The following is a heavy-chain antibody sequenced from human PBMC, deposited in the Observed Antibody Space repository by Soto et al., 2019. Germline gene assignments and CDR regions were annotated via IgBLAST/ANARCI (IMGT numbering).Heavy chain of an antibody. V-gene: IGHV3-73*01. CDR2: IRSKANSYAT. J-gene: IGHJ6*02. Sequence: GGSLRLSCAASGFTFSGSAMHWVRQASGKGLEWVGRIRSKANSYATAYAASVKGRFTISRDDSKNTAYLQMNSLKTEDTAVYYCTRTRIRCSSTSCLGYYYYGMDVWGQGTTVTVSS. D-gene: IGHD2-2*01. CDR1: GFTFSGSA. CDR3: TRTRIRCSSTSCLGYYYYGMDV.